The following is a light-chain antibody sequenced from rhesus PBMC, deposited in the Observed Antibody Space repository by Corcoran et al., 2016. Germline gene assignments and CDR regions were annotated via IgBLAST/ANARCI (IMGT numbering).Light chain of an antibody. Sequence: DIQMTQSPSSLSASVGDTVTITCRASQSISSWLDWYQQKPGKAPKLLIYKASSLQSGVPSRFSGSGSGTDLTFTISSLQPEDFATYYCLQYSSSPWTFGQGTKVEIK. CDR3: LQYSSSPWT. CDR2: KAS. V-gene: IGKV1-22*01. J-gene: IGKJ1*01. CDR1: QSISSW.